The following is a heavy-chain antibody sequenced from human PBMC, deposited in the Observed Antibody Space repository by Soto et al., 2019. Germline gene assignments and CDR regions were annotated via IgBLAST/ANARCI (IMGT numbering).Heavy chain of an antibody. CDR1: GGSISSGDYY. Sequence: SETLSLTCTVSGGSISSGDYYWSWIRQPPGKGLEWIGYIYYSGSTNYNPSLKSRVTISVDTSKNQFSLKLSSVTAADTAVYYCAREGNYYDSSGNNWFDPWGQGTLVTVSS. CDR2: IYYSGST. J-gene: IGHJ5*02. V-gene: IGHV4-61*08. D-gene: IGHD3-22*01. CDR3: AREGNYYDSSGNNWFDP.